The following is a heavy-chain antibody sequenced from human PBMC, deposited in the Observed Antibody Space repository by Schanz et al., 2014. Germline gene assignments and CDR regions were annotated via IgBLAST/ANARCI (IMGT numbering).Heavy chain of an antibody. D-gene: IGHD2-15*01. Sequence: QVHLVQSGAEVKEPGSSVKVSCKPSGGTFVTFFFTWVRQAPGQGPQWMGRISPLLGVANYAQEFQGRLTITADTSTSTAYMELSSLRSEDTAVYYCATCSGGTCHAKPVLDKWGQGTLVTVSS. CDR3: ATCSGGTCHAKPVLDK. J-gene: IGHJ4*02. CDR1: GGTFVTFF. CDR2: ISPLLGVA. V-gene: IGHV1-69*04.